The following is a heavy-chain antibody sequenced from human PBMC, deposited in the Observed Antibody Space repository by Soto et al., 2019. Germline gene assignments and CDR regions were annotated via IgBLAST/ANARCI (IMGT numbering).Heavy chain of an antibody. Sequence: QVQLVESGGGVVQPGRSLRLSCAASGFTFSSYGMHWVRQAPGKGLEWVAVISYDGSNKYYADSVKGRFTISSDNSKNTLYLQMNSLRAEDTAVYYCAKGGSGVLDYWGQGTLVTVSS. D-gene: IGHD3-10*01. CDR3: AKGGSGVLDY. V-gene: IGHV3-30*18. J-gene: IGHJ4*02. CDR1: GFTFSSYG. CDR2: ISYDGSNK.